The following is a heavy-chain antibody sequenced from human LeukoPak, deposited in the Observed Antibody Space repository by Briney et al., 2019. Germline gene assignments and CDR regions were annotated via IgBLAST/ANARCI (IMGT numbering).Heavy chain of an antibody. Sequence: GGCLRLSCAVSVLTLDDYAMHCVPEAPGKGREWGSGISWNSGSIGYADSVKSRFTISRDNAKNSLYLQMNSLRAEDTALYYCAKSIVGATTDAFDIWGQGTMVTVSS. J-gene: IGHJ3*02. CDR3: AKSIVGATTDAFDI. D-gene: IGHD1-26*01. CDR1: VLTLDDYA. V-gene: IGHV3-9*01. CDR2: ISWNSGSI.